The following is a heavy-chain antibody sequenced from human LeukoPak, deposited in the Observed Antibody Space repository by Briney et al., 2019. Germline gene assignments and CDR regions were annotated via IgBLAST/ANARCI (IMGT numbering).Heavy chain of an antibody. CDR2: INHSGST. J-gene: IGHJ4*02. Sequence: PSETLSLTCAVYGGSFSGYYWSWIRQPPVKGLEWIGEINHSGSTNYNPSLKSRVTISVDTSKNQFSLKLSSVTAADTAVYYCARGCGSYGWFFDYWGQGTLVTVSS. V-gene: IGHV4-34*01. D-gene: IGHD6-19*01. CDR3: ARGCGSYGWFFDY. CDR1: GGSFSGYY.